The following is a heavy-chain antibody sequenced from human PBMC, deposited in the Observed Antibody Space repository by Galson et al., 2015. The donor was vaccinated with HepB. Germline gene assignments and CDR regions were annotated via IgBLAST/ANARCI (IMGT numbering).Heavy chain of an antibody. J-gene: IGHJ3*02. V-gene: IGHV3-74*01. Sequence: SLRLSCAASGFTFSSYWMHWVRQAPGKGLVWVSRINSDGSSTSYADSVKGRFTISRDNAKNTLYLQMNSLRAEDTAVYYCARALDYYGDAFDIWGQGTMVTVSS. CDR3: ARALDYYGDAFDI. CDR2: INSDGSST. CDR1: GFTFSSYW. D-gene: IGHD3-10*01.